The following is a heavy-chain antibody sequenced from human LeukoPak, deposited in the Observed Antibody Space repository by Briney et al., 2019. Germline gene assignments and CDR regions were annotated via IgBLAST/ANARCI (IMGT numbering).Heavy chain of an antibody. CDR3: ARGSRGFYYYGMDV. CDR1: GGSFSGYY. CDR2: INHSGST. Sequence: SVTLSLTCAVYGGSFSGYYWSWIRQPPGKGLEWIGEINHSGSTNYNPSLKSRVTISVDTSKNQFSLKLSSVTAADTAVYYCARGSRGFYYYGMDVWGQGTTVTVSS. V-gene: IGHV4-34*01. J-gene: IGHJ6*02.